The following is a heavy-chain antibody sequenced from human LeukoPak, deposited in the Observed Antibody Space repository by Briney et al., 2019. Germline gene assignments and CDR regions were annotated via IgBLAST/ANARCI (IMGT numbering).Heavy chain of an antibody. J-gene: IGHJ5*02. V-gene: IGHV1-2*02. CDR3: ARGPAKWLDP. Sequence: VASVTVSCKASGYTFTGYYIYWLRQAPGQGLEWMGWINPNSGGSKYARKVQGRVTMTRDTSISTTYMEMSNLGSDDTAVYYCARGPAKWLDPWGQGTLVA. CDR2: INPNSGGS. CDR1: GYTFTGYY.